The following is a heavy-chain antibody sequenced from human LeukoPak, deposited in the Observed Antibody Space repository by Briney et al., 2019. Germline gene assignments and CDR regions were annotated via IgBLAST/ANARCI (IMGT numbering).Heavy chain of an antibody. V-gene: IGHV3-13*01. CDR3: ARGRFCSGYYPEAFDY. Sequence: GGSLRLSCAASGFTFSSYDMHWVRQATGKGLEWVSAIGTAGDTYYPGSVKGRFTISRENAKNSLYLQMNSLRAGDTAVYYCARGRFCSGYYPEAFDYWGQGTLVTVSS. CDR2: IGTAGDT. J-gene: IGHJ4*02. D-gene: IGHD3-3*01. CDR1: GFTFSSYD.